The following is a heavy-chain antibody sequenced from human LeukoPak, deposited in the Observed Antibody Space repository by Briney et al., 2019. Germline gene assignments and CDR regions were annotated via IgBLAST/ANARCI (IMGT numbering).Heavy chain of an antibody. V-gene: IGHV1-3*01. CDR2: VNAGNGNT. CDR1: GYTFTSYA. J-gene: IGHJ5*02. CDR3: ARASYSDLSWWFDP. D-gene: IGHD1-26*01. Sequence: ASVKVSCKASGYTFTSYAMHWVRQAPGQRLEWMGWVNAGNGNTKYSQKYQGRVTITRDTSASTAYMELSSLRSEGTAVYYCARASYSDLSWWFDPWGQGTPVTVSS.